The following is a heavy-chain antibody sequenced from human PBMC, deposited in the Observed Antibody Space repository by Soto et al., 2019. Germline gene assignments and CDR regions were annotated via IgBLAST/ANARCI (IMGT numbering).Heavy chain of an antibody. CDR1: GGSISSVNHY. V-gene: IGHV4-31*02. D-gene: IGHD2-15*01. J-gene: IGHJ4*02. CDR3: AREVSWIGGFDY. CDR2: IFDSGTT. Sequence: QVQLEQSGPGLVKPSQTLSLTCKISGGSISSVNHYWSWIPQSPGEGLEWIGYIFDSGTTHYDPFLKGRVTISGDTSQSQFSWTIHSVTVADTAVYYCAREVSWIGGFDYWGQGTLVTVSS.